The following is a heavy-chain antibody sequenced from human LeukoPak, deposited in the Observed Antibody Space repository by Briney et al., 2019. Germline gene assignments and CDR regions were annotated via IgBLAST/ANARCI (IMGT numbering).Heavy chain of an antibody. Sequence: GGSLRLSCAASGFTFSSYGMHWVRQAPGKGLEWVAFIRYDGSNKYYADSVKGRFTISRDNSKNTLYLQMNSLRAEDTAVYYCAKVRGALYFFDYRGQGALVTVSS. CDR1: GFTFSSYG. J-gene: IGHJ4*02. CDR2: IRYDGSNK. V-gene: IGHV3-30*02. D-gene: IGHD1-26*01. CDR3: AKVRGALYFFDY.